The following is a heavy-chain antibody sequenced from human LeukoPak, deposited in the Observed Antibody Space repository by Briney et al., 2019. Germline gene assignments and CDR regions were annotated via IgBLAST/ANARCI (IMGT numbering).Heavy chain of an antibody. CDR1: GGSISSGTNY. CDR3: ARAVSLHRILLPDY. Sequence: SETLSLTCTVSGGSISSGTNYWGWIRQPPGKGLEWIGSFYPGGSTYLNPSLRSRVTISVDTSKNKFSLKLTSVTATDTAVYYCARAVSLHRILLPDYWGQGTLVTVSS. V-gene: IGHV4-39*07. CDR2: FYPGGST. D-gene: IGHD5-18*01. J-gene: IGHJ4*02.